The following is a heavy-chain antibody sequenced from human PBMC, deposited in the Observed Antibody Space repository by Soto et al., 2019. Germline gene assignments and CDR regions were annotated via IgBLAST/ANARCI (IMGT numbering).Heavy chain of an antibody. V-gene: IGHV3-73*02. D-gene: IGHD6-19*01. CDR1: GFTFSGST. Sequence: EVQLVESGGGLVQPGGSLKLSCAASGFTFSGSTIHWVRQTSGKGLEWVGRIPSKTNTYATAYAASVKGRFTISRDDSKNTAYLQMNSLKTEDTAVYYCTRQHLDVPVASAIDYWGQGTLVTVSP. J-gene: IGHJ4*02. CDR2: IPSKTNTYAT. CDR3: TRQHLDVPVASAIDY.